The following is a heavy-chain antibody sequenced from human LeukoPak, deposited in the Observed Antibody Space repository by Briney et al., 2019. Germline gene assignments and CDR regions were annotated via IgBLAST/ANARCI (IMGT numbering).Heavy chain of an antibody. CDR1: GYSISSGYY. CDR3: ARRAADEAMIRGANPYFDY. Sequence: KSSETLSLTCAVSGYSISSGYYWGWIRQPPGKGLEWIGSIYHSGGTYYNASLKSRVIISVDTSKNQFPLKLSSVTAADTAVYYCARRAADEAMIRGANPYFDYWGQGTLVTVSS. J-gene: IGHJ4*02. D-gene: IGHD3-10*01. V-gene: IGHV4-38-2*01. CDR2: IYHSGGT.